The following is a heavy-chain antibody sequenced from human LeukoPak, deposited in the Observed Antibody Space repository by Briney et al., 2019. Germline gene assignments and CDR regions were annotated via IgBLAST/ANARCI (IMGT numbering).Heavy chain of an antibody. D-gene: IGHD3-3*01. CDR1: GGSFSGYY. CDR2: INHSGST. CDR3: ARAEKNFGVTYFDY. J-gene: IGHJ4*02. Sequence: SETLSLTCAVYGGSFSGYYWSWIRQPPGKGLEWIGEINHSGSTNYNPSLKSRVTISVDTSKNQFSLKLSSVTAADTAVYYCARAEKNFGVTYFDYWGQGTLVTVSS. V-gene: IGHV4-34*01.